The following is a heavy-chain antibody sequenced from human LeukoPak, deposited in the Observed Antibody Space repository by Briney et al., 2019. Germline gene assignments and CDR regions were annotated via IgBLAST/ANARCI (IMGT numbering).Heavy chain of an antibody. V-gene: IGHV1-46*01. CDR2: INPSGGST. CDR3: ARALEVEMATILGVFDY. J-gene: IGHJ4*02. Sequence: GASVKVSCKASGYTFTSYYMHWVRQAPGQGFEWMGIINPSGGSTSYAQKFQGRVTMTRDTSTSTVYMELSSLRSEDTAVYYCARALEVEMATILGVFDYWGQGTLVTVSS. CDR1: GYTFTSYY. D-gene: IGHD5-24*01.